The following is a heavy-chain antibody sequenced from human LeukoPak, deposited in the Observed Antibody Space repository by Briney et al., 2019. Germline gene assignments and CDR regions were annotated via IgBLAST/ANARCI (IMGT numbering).Heavy chain of an antibody. CDR3: AKETGYSSSWHDAFDI. Sequence: GGSLRLSCEASGFTFSSYSMNWVRQAPGKGLEWVAVISYDGSNKYYADSVKGRFTISRDNSKNTLYLQMNSLRAEDTAVYYCAKETGYSSSWHDAFDIWGQGTMVTVSS. CDR1: GFTFSSYS. D-gene: IGHD6-13*01. CDR2: ISYDGSNK. J-gene: IGHJ3*02. V-gene: IGHV3-30*18.